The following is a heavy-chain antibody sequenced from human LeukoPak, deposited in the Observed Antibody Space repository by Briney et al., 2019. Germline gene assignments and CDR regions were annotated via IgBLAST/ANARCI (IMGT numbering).Heavy chain of an antibody. J-gene: IGHJ5*02. CDR1: GGSISSGDYY. CDR2: IYYSGST. V-gene: IGHV4-30-4*01. CDR3: ARGSVDGLYYYDSSGYKTNNWFDP. D-gene: IGHD3-22*01. Sequence: SETLPLTCTVSGGSISSGDYYWSWIRQPPGKGLEWIGYIYYSGSTYYNPSLKSRVTISVDTSKNQFSLKLSSVTAADTAVYYCARGSVDGLYYYDSSGYKTNNWFDPWGQGTLVTVSS.